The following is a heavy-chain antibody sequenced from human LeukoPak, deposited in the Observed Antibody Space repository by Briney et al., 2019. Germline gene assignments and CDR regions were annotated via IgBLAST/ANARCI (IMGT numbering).Heavy chain of an antibody. CDR2: IKQDGSEK. CDR3: ARDDCSSISCYHNWFDP. V-gene: IGHV3-7*01. J-gene: IGHJ5*02. D-gene: IGHD2-2*01. Sequence: GGSLRLSCAASGFTFSSYWMSWVRQAPGKGLEWVANIKQDGSEKYYVDSVRGRFTISRDNAKNSLYLQMNSLRAEDTAVYYCARDDCSSISCYHNWFDPWGQGTLVTVSS. CDR1: GFTFSSYW.